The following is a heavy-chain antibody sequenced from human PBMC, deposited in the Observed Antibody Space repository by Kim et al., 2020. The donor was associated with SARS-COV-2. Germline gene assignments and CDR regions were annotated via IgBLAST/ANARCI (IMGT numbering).Heavy chain of an antibody. V-gene: IGHV3-23*01. CDR3: ASPPGVGEATLDF. CDR1: GFTFRTYA. CDR2: INGSGRST. D-gene: IGHD3-16*01. Sequence: GGSLRLSCAASGFTFRTYAMSWVRQAPGKGLEWVSGINGSGRSTFYAESVKGRFTMSRDNSKNTLYLEMNSLRVEDTAVYYCASPPGVGEATLDFWGQGTQVIVSS. J-gene: IGHJ4*02.